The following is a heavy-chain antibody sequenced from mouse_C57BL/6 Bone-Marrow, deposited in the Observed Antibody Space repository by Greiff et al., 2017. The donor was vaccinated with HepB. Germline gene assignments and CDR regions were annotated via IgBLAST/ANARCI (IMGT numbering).Heavy chain of an antibody. CDR2: IYPGSGNT. CDR3: ARRRLYDYYFDY. CDR1: GYTFTDYY. D-gene: IGHD2-4*01. Sequence: VQLKESGAELVRPGASVKLSCKASGYTFTDYYINWVKQRPGQGLEWIARIYPGSGNTYYNEKFKGKATLTAEKSSSTAYMQLSSLTSEDSAVYFCARRRLYDYYFDYWGQGTTLTVSS. V-gene: IGHV1-76*01. J-gene: IGHJ2*01.